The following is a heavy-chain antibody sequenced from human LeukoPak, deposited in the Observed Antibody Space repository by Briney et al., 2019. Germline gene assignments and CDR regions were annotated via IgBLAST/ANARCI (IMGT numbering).Heavy chain of an antibody. J-gene: IGHJ4*02. D-gene: IGHD1-26*01. Sequence: SETLSLTCTVSGGSIGSGDYYWSWIRQPPGKGLEWIGYIYYSGSTYYDPSLKSRVTMSVDTSKNQFSLRLTSVTAADTAVYYCARARYTGSYSLFDYWGQGTLVTVSS. CDR3: ARARYTGSYSLFDY. V-gene: IGHV4-30-4*01. CDR2: IYYSGST. CDR1: GGSIGSGDYY.